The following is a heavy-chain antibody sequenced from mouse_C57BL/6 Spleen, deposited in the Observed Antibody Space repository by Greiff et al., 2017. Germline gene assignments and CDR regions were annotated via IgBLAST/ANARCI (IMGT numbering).Heavy chain of an antibody. Sequence: QVQLQQPGTELVKPGASVKLSCKASGYTFTSYWMHWVKQRPGQGLEWIGNINPSNGGTNYNEKFKSKATLTVDKSSSTAYMQLSSLTSEDSAVYYCARALTTVVAEDFDYYAMDYWGQGTSVTVSS. V-gene: IGHV1-53*01. CDR1: GYTFTSYW. CDR3: ARALTTVVAEDFDYYAMDY. D-gene: IGHD1-1*01. J-gene: IGHJ4*01. CDR2: INPSNGGT.